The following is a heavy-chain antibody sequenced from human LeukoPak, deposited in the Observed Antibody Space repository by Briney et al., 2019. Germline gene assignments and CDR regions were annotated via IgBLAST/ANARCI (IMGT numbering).Heavy chain of an antibody. V-gene: IGHV1-46*01. CDR3: ARGDYGDYRRYFDY. Sequence: ASVKVSCKASGYIFTSYNIYWVRQAPGQGLEWMGIINPSGGSTNYAQKFQGRVTMTRDTSTSTVYMELSSLRSEDTAVYYCARGDYGDYRRYFDYWGQGTLVTVSS. D-gene: IGHD4-17*01. CDR2: INPSGGST. CDR1: GYIFTSYN. J-gene: IGHJ4*02.